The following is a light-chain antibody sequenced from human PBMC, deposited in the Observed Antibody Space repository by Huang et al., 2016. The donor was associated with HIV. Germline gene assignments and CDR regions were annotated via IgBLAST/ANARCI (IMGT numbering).Light chain of an antibody. V-gene: IGKV3-11*01. Sequence: EIVLTQSPTTLSLSPGERATLSCRASQSVNRYLAWYQQKPGRAPRLLIYDASNRATGIPARFSGSGSGTDFTLTISSLEPEDFAVYYCQQRSNWPPITFGQGTRLEIK. J-gene: IGKJ5*01. CDR3: QQRSNWPPIT. CDR1: QSVNRY. CDR2: DAS.